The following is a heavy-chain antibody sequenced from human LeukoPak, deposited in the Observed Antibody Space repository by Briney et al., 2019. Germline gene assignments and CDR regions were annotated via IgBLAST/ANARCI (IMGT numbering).Heavy chain of an antibody. V-gene: IGHV3-49*04. Sequence: GGSLRLSCTFSGFTFCDCGIRWVRQAPGKGLEWVGFIRSKAYGGTTEYAASVKGRFTISRDDSKSIAYLQMNSLKTEDTAVYYCTWDSPQQLQLWEYWGQGTLVTVSS. CDR3: TWDSPQQLQLWEY. J-gene: IGHJ4*02. CDR1: GFTFCDCG. CDR2: IRSKAYGGTT. D-gene: IGHD5-18*01.